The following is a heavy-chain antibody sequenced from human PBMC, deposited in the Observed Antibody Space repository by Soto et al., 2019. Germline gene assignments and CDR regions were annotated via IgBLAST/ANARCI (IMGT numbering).Heavy chain of an antibody. V-gene: IGHV4-34*01. CDR3: ARGRVNYPGSGTYYKPGYYYGMDV. D-gene: IGHD3-10*01. Sequence: PSETLSLTCAVNGASFSGYYWNWIRQPPGKGLEWIGEINQSGTTNYNPSLKSRVTISQDTSKNQFSLTLNSVTAADTAGYYCARGRVNYPGSGTYYKPGYYYGMDVWGQGTTVTVSS. CDR1: GASFSGYY. CDR2: INQSGTT. J-gene: IGHJ6*02.